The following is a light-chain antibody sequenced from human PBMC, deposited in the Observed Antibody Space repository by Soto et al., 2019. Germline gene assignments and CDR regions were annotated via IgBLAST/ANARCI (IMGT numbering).Light chain of an antibody. J-gene: IGLJ1*01. Sequence: QSALTQPASVXXXXGQSITISCTGTSSDVGGYNYVSWYQQHPDKAPKLMIYEVTNRPSGVSFRFSGSKSGNTASLTISGLQPEDEADYYCSSYTSTSTLYVFGTGTKLTVL. CDR3: SSYTSTSTLYV. CDR1: SSDVGGYNY. V-gene: IGLV2-14*01. CDR2: EVT.